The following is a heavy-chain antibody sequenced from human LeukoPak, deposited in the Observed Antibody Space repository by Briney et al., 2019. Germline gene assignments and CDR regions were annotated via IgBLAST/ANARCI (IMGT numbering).Heavy chain of an antibody. V-gene: IGHV4-34*01. J-gene: IGHJ4*02. CDR1: GGSFSGYY. CDR3: ARGDYDILTGAY. CDR2: INHSGST. D-gene: IGHD3-9*01. Sequence: SETLSLTCAVYGGSFSGYYWSWIRQPPGKGLEWIGEINHSGSTNYNPSLKSRVTISVDTSKNQFSLKLSSVTAADTAVYYCARGDYDILTGAYWGQGTLVTVSS.